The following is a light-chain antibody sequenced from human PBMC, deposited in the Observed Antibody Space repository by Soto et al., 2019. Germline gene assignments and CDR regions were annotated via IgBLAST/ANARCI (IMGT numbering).Light chain of an antibody. CDR1: PSIGSW. Sequence: DIQITQSPSTLTNSVPDLLTTTCRLSPSIGSWLARYQQKAGKALKRLTSAASTMQHGVTAGFRGTGSGTDLTLQLSSLQPDDLATYYCKRDKSYPMTCAGGSKV. CDR2: AAS. V-gene: IGKV1-5*01. CDR3: KRDKSYPMT. J-gene: IGKJ4*02.